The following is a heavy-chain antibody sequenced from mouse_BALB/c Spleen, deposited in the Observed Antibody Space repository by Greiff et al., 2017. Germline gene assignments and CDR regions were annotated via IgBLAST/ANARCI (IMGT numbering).Heavy chain of an antibody. CDR2: ISSGGST. Sequence: EVQLVESGGGLVKPGGSLKLSCAASGFTFSSYAMSWVRQTPEKRLEWVASISSGGSTYYPDSVKGRFTISRDNARNILYLQMSSLRSEDTAMYYCARGGIYYGNPYYAMDYWGQGTSVTVSS. CDR1: GFTFSSYA. CDR3: ARGGIYYGNPYYAMDY. D-gene: IGHD2-1*01. J-gene: IGHJ4*01. V-gene: IGHV5-6-5*01.